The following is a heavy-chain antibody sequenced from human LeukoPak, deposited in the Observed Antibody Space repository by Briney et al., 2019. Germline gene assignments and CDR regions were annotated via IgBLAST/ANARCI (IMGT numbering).Heavy chain of an antibody. CDR3: GGRRYYYNRSGDYFVY. CDR2: IYYSGST. V-gene: IGHV4-59*01. Sequence: SETLSLTCTVSGGSISSYYWSWIRQPPGKGLEWIGYIYYSGSTNYNPSLKSRVTISVDTSKNQFSLKLSSVTAADTAVYYCGGRRYYYNRSGDYFVYWGQGTLVTVSS. D-gene: IGHD3-22*01. J-gene: IGHJ4*02. CDR1: GGSISSYY.